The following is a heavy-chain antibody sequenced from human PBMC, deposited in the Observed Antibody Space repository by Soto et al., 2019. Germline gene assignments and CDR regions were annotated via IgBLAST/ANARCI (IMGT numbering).Heavy chain of an antibody. CDR3: ARVRMPGYCSGGSCYSDAFDI. Sequence: ASVKVSCKASGYTFTSYGTSLLRQAPGQGLEWMGWISAYNGNTNYAQKLQGRVTMTTDTSTSTAYMELRSLRSDDTAVYYCARVRMPGYCSGGSCYSDAFDIWGQGTMVTVSS. CDR1: GYTFTSYG. D-gene: IGHD2-15*01. CDR2: ISAYNGNT. V-gene: IGHV1-18*01. J-gene: IGHJ3*02.